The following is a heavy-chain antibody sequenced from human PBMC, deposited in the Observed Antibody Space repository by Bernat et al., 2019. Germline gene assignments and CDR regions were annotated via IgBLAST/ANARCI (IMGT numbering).Heavy chain of an antibody. CDR1: GFTLSSYE. V-gene: IGHV3-48*03. CDR3: ARDSLGGGDCWDV. CDR2: ISSSGSTT. Sequence: EVQLVESGGGLAQPGGSLRLSCAASGFTLSSYEMKWVRQAPGKGLEWVSYISSSGSTTDYADSVKGRFTISRDNAENSLYRQMNSLRAEDTAIYYCARDSLGGGDCWDVWGQGTTVTVSS. J-gene: IGHJ6*02. D-gene: IGHD2-21*02.